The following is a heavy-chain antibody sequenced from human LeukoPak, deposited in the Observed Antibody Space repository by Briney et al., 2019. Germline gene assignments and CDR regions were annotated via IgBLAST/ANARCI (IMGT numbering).Heavy chain of an antibody. CDR1: GFTFSNYD. D-gene: IGHD6-19*01. CDR3: AKDLSRAVAADWFDP. V-gene: IGHV3-23*01. Sequence: PGVSLRLSCAASGFTFSNYDMSWARQAPGKGLEWVSSISDSGGSTYYADSVKGRFTISRDNSKNTLYLQMTNLRAADTAVYYCAKDLSRAVAADWFDPWDQGSLVTVSS. CDR2: ISDSGGST. J-gene: IGHJ5*02.